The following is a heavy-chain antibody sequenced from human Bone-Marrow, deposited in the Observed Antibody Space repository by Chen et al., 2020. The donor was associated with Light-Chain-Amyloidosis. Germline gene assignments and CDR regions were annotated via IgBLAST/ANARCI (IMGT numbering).Heavy chain of an antibody. J-gene: IGHJ4*02. CDR2: INWDSGFI. D-gene: IGHD6-6*01. V-gene: IGHV3-9*01. CDR3: VKDVENSSPSYFDY. Sequence: EVQLVESGGGLVQPGRSLRLSCADSGFTFDDYAMHWVRLVPGKGLEWVSGINWDSGFIDYADSVKGRFTISRDNAKNSLYLQMNSLRTEDTALYYCVKDVENSSPSYFDYWGQGTLVTVSS. CDR1: GFTFDDYA.